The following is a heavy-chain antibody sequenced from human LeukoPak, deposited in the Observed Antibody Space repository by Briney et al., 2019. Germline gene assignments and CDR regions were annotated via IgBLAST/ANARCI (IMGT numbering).Heavy chain of an antibody. V-gene: IGHV3-23*01. CDR1: EFTFSSYA. D-gene: IGHD6-13*01. CDR2: ISGGGAST. Sequence: GGSLRLSCAASEFTFSSYAMTWVRQAPGKGLEWVSGISGGGASTYYAGSVKGRFTISRDNSKSTLYLQMNSLRAEDTAVYYCAKVRGGYTSSWQVDSWGQGTLVTVSS. J-gene: IGHJ4*02. CDR3: AKVRGGYTSSWQVDS.